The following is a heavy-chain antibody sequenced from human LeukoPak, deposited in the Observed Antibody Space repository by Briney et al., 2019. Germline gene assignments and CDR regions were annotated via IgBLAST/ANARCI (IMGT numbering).Heavy chain of an antibody. J-gene: IGHJ4*02. Sequence: SETLSLTCAVYGGSFSGYYWSWIRQPPGKGLEWIGEINHSGSTNYNPSLKSRVTISVDTSKNQLSLKLSSVTAADTAVYYCARHTTRRDVYDHLDYWGQGTLVTVSS. CDR1: GGSFSGYY. CDR2: INHSGST. D-gene: IGHD5/OR15-5a*01. CDR3: ARHTTRRDVYDHLDY. V-gene: IGHV4-34*01.